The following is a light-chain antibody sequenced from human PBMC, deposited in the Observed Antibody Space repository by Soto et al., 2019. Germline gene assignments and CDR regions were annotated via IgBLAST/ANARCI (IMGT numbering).Light chain of an antibody. CDR2: DSS. Sequence: DIVLTQSPATLSLSPEERATLSCRASQSVSRDFAWYQQKPGQAPRLLIYDSSNRATGIPARFSGSGSGTDFTLTISSLQPEDFAIYHCQHRHNFGPGTKVDFK. V-gene: IGKV3-11*01. J-gene: IGKJ3*01. CDR3: QHRHN. CDR1: QSVSRD.